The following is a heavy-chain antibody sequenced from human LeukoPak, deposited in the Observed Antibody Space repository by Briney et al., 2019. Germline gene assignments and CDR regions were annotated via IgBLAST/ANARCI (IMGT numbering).Heavy chain of an antibody. D-gene: IGHD3-9*01. CDR3: ARDDGRYFDRLGHDAFDI. Sequence: SVKVSCKASGGTFSTYAISWVRQAPGQGLEWMGGIIPIFGTSNYAQKFQGRVTITADESTSTAYMKLSSLRSEDTAVYYCARDDGRYFDRLGHDAFDIWGQGTLVTVSS. J-gene: IGHJ3*02. V-gene: IGHV1-69*13. CDR2: IIPIFGTS. CDR1: GGTFSTYA.